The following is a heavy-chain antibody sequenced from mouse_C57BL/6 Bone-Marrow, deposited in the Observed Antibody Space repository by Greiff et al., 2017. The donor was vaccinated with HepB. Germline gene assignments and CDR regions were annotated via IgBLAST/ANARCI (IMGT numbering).Heavy chain of an antibody. CDR2: IWSGGST. V-gene: IGHV2-4*01. J-gene: IGHJ4*01. Sequence: QVQLQQSGPGLVQPSQRLSITCTVSGFSFTSYGVHWVRQPPGKGLEWLGVIWSGGSTDYNAAFISRMSISKDNSKSQVFFKMNSLQADDTARYYCAKTIGVVETSYYAMDYWGEGTSVTASS. CDR3: AKTIGVVETSYYAMDY. CDR1: GFSFTSYG. D-gene: IGHD1-1*01.